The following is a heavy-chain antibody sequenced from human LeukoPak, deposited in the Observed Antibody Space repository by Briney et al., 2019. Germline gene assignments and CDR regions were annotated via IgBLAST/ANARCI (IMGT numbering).Heavy chain of an antibody. CDR3: AREHYGGSFDY. CDR2: ISYDGTNK. J-gene: IGHJ4*02. D-gene: IGHD4-23*01. V-gene: IGHV3-30*04. Sequence: GGSLRLSCAASGFTFSNYAIHWVRQAPGKGLEWVSVISYDGTNKYYADSVKGRFTISRDNSKNTLYLQMNSLKTEDTAVYYCAREHYGGSFDYWGQGTLVTVSS. CDR1: GFTFSNYA.